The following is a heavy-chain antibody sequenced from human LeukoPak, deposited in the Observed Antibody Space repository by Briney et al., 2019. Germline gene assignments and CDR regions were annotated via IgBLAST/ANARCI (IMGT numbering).Heavy chain of an antibody. Sequence: PSETLSLTCPVSGDSISSYYWTWIRQPPGKGLEWIGYIYYNGSTDYNPSLKSRVTISVDTSKNQFSLKLSSVTAADTAVYYCAREYGGYCDSSGYSGFYFYFGMDVWGQGTTVTVSS. J-gene: IGHJ6*02. CDR3: AREYGGYCDSSGYSGFYFYFGMDV. V-gene: IGHV4-59*01. CDR2: IYYNGST. CDR1: GDSISSYY. D-gene: IGHD3-22*01.